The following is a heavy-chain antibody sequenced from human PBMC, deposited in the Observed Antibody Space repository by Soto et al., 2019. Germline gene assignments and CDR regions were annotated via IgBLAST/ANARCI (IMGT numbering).Heavy chain of an antibody. CDR2: IYYSGST. CDR3: ARGMVGYNGNYRGFDP. J-gene: IGHJ5*02. V-gene: IGHV4-59*01. D-gene: IGHD4-4*01. CDR1: GGSIDSYY. Sequence: SETLSLTCTVSGGSIDSYYWTWIRQPPEKGLEWIGYIYYSGSTNYNPSLTSRVTISIDTSKNQFSLNLTSVTAADTAIFFFARGMVGYNGNYRGFDPWGQGTLVTVSS.